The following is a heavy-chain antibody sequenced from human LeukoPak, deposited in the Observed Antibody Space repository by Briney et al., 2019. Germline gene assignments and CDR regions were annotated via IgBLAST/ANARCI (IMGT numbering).Heavy chain of an antibody. CDR3: ATRFLGYSSSWYEHYYYYDMDV. V-gene: IGHV4-39*01. CDR1: GGSISSSSYY. J-gene: IGHJ6*02. D-gene: IGHD6-13*01. Sequence: PSETLSLTCTVSGGSISSSSYYWGWIRQPPGKGLEWIGSIYYSGSTYYNPSLKSRVTISVDTSKNQFSLKLSSVTAADTAVYYCATRFLGYSSSWYEHYYYYDMDVWGQGTTVTVSS. CDR2: IYYSGST.